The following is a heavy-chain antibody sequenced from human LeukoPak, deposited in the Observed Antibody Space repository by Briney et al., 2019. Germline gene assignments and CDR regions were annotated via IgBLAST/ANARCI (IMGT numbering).Heavy chain of an antibody. D-gene: IGHD3-22*01. CDR3: ARGYYDSSGYYYGYFQH. Sequence: SETLSLTCTVSGGSISSSSYYWGWIRQPPVKGLEWIGSIYYSGSTYYNPSLKSRVTISVDTSKNQFSLKLSSVTAADTAVYYCARGYYDSSGYYYGYFQHWGQGTLVTVSS. CDR1: GGSISSSSYY. CDR2: IYYSGST. V-gene: IGHV4-39*01. J-gene: IGHJ1*01.